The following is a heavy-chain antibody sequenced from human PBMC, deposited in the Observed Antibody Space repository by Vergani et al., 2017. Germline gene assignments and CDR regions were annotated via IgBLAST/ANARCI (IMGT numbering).Heavy chain of an antibody. CDR1: GFTFSSYW. CDR2: IKQDGSEK. CDR3: ARDLYCSSTSCYRDYYYYCMDV. D-gene: IGHD2-2*02. V-gene: IGHV3-7*01. J-gene: IGHJ6*03. Sequence: EVQLVESGGGLVQPGGSLRLSCAASGFTFSSYWMSWVRQAPGKGLEWVANIKQDGSEKYYVDSVKGRFTISRDNAKNSLYLQMNSLRAEDTAVYYCARDLYCSSTSCYRDYYYYCMDVWGKGTTVTVSS.